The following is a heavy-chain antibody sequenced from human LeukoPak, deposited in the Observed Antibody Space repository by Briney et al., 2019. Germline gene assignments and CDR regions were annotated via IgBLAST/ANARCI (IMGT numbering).Heavy chain of an antibody. D-gene: IGHD3-10*01. V-gene: IGHV1-46*01. Sequence: GASVKVSCKASGYTFTSHYMHWVRQAPGQGLEWMGIINPSGGSTSYAQKFQGRVTMTRDTSTSTVYMELSSLRSEDTAVYYCALPRGGENDAFDIWGQGTMVTVSS. J-gene: IGHJ3*02. CDR3: ALPRGGENDAFDI. CDR2: INPSGGST. CDR1: GYTFTSHY.